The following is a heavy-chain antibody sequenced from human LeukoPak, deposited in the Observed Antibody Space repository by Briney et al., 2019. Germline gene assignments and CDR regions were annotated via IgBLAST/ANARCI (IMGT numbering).Heavy chain of an antibody. V-gene: IGHV3-23*01. CDR2: ISGSGGST. J-gene: IGHJ4*02. D-gene: IGHD6-13*01. CDR1: GFTFSSYA. Sequence: GGSLRPSCAASGFTFSSYAMSWVRQAPGKGLEWVSAISGSGGSTYYADSVKGRFTISRDNSKNTLYLQMNSLRAEDTAVYYCAKVIAAAGKGEYYFDYWGQGTLVTVSS. CDR3: AKVIAAAGKGEYYFDY.